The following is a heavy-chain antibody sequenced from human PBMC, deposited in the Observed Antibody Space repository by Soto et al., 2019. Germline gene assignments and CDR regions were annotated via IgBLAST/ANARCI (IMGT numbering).Heavy chain of an antibody. CDR1: GLSLSTSEVG. V-gene: IGHV2-5*01. CDR3: AHSRVFDWFDP. CDR2: IFWNDDE. D-gene: IGHD6-13*01. J-gene: IGHJ5*02. Sequence: QITLKESGPTLVKPTQTLTLTCTFSGLSLSTSEVGVGWIRQPPGKALEWLALIFWNDDELYNPSLKSRLTITKDITKNQVVLTMTNMDPVDTATYYCAHSRVFDWFDPWGQGTLVTVSS.